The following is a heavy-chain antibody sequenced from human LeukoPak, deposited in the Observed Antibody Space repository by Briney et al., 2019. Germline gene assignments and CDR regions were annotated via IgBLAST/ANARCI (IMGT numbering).Heavy chain of an antibody. J-gene: IGHJ5*02. CDR1: GFTFSGYE. V-gene: IGHV3-48*03. Sequence: PGGSLRLSCAASGFTFSGYEMNWVPQAPGKGLKWVSYISSSGSTIYYADSVKGRFTISRDNAKNSLYLQMNSLRAEDTAVYYCARDRYDFWSGYSLNWFDPWGQGTLVTVSS. CDR2: ISSSGSTI. D-gene: IGHD3-3*01. CDR3: ARDRYDFWSGYSLNWFDP.